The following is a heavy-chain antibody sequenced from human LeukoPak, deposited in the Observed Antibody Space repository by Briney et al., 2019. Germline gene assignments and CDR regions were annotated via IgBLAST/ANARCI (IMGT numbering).Heavy chain of an antibody. CDR1: GGSISTSAYY. CDR3: AVKSATYSNYHYYYYYGMDV. CDR2: IYYSGNT. J-gene: IGHJ6*02. D-gene: IGHD4-11*01. Sequence: SETLSLTCIVSGGSISTSAYYWGWIRQPPGEGLQWIGSIYYSGNTYYNSSLKSRVTISVDTSTSQFSLRLSSVTAADTAVYYCAVKSATYSNYHYYYYYGMDVWGQGTTVTVSS. V-gene: IGHV4-39*01.